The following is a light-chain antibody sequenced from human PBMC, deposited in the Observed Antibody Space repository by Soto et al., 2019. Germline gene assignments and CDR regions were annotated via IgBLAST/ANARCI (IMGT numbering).Light chain of an antibody. CDR1: EGIRND. J-gene: IGKJ5*01. Sequence: DIQMTLYIFSVSASFEDRCTLPCRASEGIRNDLGWYQQKPGKATKRLIFAASSLQSGVPSRFSGSGSGTDFTLTISSLQPEDFATYYCLLYTNFPITCGHVTLLENK. CDR3: LLYTNFPIT. V-gene: IGKV1-17*01. CDR2: AAS.